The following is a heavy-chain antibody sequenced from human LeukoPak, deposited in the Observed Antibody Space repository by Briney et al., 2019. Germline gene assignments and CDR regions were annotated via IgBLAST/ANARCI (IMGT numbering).Heavy chain of an antibody. CDR1: GGSMSSYY. D-gene: IGHD2-8*02. CDR2: IYYSGST. CDR3: AGAAGGGVGYYYYMDV. J-gene: IGHJ6*03. Sequence: KPSETLSLTCTVSGGSMSSYYWSWIRQPPGTGLEWIGYIYYSGSTSYNPSLKSRVTISADTAKNQFSLNLRSVTAADTAVYYCAGAAGGGVGYYYYMDVWGKGTTVTVSS. V-gene: IGHV4-59*01.